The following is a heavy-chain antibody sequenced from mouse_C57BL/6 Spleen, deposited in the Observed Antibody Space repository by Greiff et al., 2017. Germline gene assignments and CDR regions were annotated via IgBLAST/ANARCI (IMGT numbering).Heavy chain of an antibody. CDR2: FHPYNDDT. CDR3: ARGDYDVGYAMDY. D-gene: IGHD2-4*01. V-gene: IGHV1-47*01. Sequence: VQLQESGAELVKPGASVKMSCKASGYTFTTYPIEWMKQNHGKSLEWIGNFHPYNDDTKYNEKFKGKATLTVEKSSSTVYLELSRLTSDDSAVYYCARGDYDVGYAMDYWGQGTSVTVSS. CDR1: GYTFTTYP. J-gene: IGHJ4*01.